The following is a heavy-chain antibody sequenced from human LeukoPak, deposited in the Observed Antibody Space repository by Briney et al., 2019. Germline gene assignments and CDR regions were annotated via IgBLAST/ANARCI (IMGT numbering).Heavy chain of an antibody. D-gene: IGHD6-19*01. Sequence: PGGSLRLSCAASGFTFSNYAMNWVRQAPGKGLEWVSAISGSGGSTYYADSVKGRFTISRDNSKNTLNLQMNSLRAEDTAVYYCAKYRGWYVEDWFDPWGQGTPVTVS. CDR1: GFTFSNYA. CDR3: AKYRGWYVEDWFDP. CDR2: ISGSGGST. V-gene: IGHV3-23*01. J-gene: IGHJ5*02.